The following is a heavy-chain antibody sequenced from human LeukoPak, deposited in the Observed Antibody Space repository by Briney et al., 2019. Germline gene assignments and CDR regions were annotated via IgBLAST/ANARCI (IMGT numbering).Heavy chain of an antibody. J-gene: IGHJ4*02. V-gene: IGHV3-30*01. CDR2: ISYDVINT. CDR3: ARDRISYTIFTFGLDY. Sequence: GRSLRLSCASSGFTFSSYAMHWVRQAPGKGLEWVAVISYDVINTYYADAVKGRFTISRDNSKITLYLQTNSLSAEDTAVYYCARDRISYTIFTFGLDYWGQGTLVTVSS. D-gene: IGHD3-9*01. CDR1: GFTFSSYA.